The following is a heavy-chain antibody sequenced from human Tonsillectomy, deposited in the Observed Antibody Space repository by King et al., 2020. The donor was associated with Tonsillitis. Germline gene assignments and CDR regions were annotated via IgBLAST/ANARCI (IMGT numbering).Heavy chain of an antibody. CDR2: IYFSGDT. J-gene: IGHJ6*02. D-gene: IGHD1-26*01. CDR1: GGSISSDGYF. Sequence: QLQESGPGLVKPSQTLSLTCTVSGGSISSDGYFWSWIRQPPGKGLEWIGYIYFSGDTYYNPSLKSRVIISVDTSKNQFSLKLNSVTAAATAVYYCARGGSHYGLDVWGQGTTVIVSS. V-gene: IGHV4-31*03. CDR3: ARGGSHYGLDV.